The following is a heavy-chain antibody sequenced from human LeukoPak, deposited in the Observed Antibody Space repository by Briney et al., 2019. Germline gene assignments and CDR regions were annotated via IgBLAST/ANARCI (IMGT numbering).Heavy chain of an antibody. V-gene: IGHV1-8*01. J-gene: IGHJ6*02. CDR3: ARRGNYDFWSGYFAYYYGMDV. CDR1: GYTFTSYD. D-gene: IGHD3-3*01. CDR2: MNPNSGNT. Sequence: ASVKVSCKASGYTFTSYDINWVRQATGQGVEWMGWMNPNSGNTGYAQKFQGRVTMTRNTSISTAYMELSSLRSEDTAVYYCARRGNYDFWSGYFAYYYGMDVWGQGTTVTVSS.